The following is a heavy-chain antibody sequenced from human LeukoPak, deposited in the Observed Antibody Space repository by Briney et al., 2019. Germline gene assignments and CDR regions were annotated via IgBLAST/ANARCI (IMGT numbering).Heavy chain of an antibody. J-gene: IGHJ4*02. Sequence: GRSLRLSCAASGFTFSSYAMSWVRQAPGKGLEWVSAISGSGGSTYYADSVKGRFTISRDNSKNTLYLQMNSLRAEDTAVYYCAKGSGGWYRHFDYWGQGTLVTVSS. CDR1: GFTFSSYA. CDR2: ISGSGGST. D-gene: IGHD6-19*01. V-gene: IGHV3-23*01. CDR3: AKGSGGWYRHFDY.